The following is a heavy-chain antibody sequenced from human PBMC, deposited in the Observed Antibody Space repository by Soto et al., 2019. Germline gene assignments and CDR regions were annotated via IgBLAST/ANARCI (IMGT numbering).Heavy chain of an antibody. Sequence: GGSLRLSCAASGFTFSGDWMHWVRQAAGKGLMRVTRINMDGSSTNYADSVKGRFTISRDNAKNTLYLQMNSLRVDDTAVYYCARGPRGLYHHDYWGQGALVTVSS. J-gene: IGHJ4*02. CDR3: ARGPRGLYHHDY. D-gene: IGHD2-2*01. CDR2: INMDGSST. CDR1: GFTFSGDW. V-gene: IGHV3-74*01.